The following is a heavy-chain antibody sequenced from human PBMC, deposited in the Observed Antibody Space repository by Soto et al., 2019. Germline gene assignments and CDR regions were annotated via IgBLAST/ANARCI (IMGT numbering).Heavy chain of an antibody. D-gene: IGHD3-10*01. CDR1: GGSISSYY. V-gene: IGHV4-4*07. J-gene: IGHJ6*02. CDR3: ARGGSGSYYNKFYYYYYGMDV. Sequence: PSETLSLTCTVSGGSISSYYWSWIRQPAGKGLEWIGRIYTSGSTNYNPSLKSRVTMSVDTSKNQFSLKLSSVTAADTAVYYCARGGSGSYYNKFYYYYYGMDVWGQGTAVTVSS. CDR2: IYTSGST.